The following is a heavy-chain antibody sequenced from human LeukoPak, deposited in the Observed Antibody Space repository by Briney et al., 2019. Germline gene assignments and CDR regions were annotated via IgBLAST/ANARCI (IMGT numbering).Heavy chain of an antibody. CDR2: IIPIFGTA. V-gene: IGHV1-69*13. J-gene: IGHJ4*02. D-gene: IGHD1-26*01. CDR1: GGTFSSYA. CDR3: ARALTGSSAFDY. Sequence: ASVKVSCKASGGTFSSYAISWVRQAPGQGLEWMGGIIPIFGTANYAQKFQGRVTITADESTSTAYMELSSLRSEDTAVYYCARALTGSSAFDYWCQGTLVTVSS.